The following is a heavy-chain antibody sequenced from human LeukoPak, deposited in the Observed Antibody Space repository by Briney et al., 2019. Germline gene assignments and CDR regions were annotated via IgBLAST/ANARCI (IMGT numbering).Heavy chain of an antibody. CDR3: ATLWGVAVSTGSFDY. Sequence: GGSLRLSCAAYGFNFADSAMNWVRHAPGKGLEWVSLISADGGSTYYADSVKGRFTVARDNSKNSLYLQLTSLRNEDTALYYCATLWGVAVSTGSFDYWGQGTRVTVSS. CDR2: ISADGGST. J-gene: IGHJ4*02. V-gene: IGHV3-43*02. D-gene: IGHD3-10*01. CDR1: GFNFADSA.